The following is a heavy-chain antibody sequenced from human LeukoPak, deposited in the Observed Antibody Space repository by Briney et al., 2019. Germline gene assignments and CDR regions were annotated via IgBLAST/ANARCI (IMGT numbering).Heavy chain of an antibody. CDR1: GFTFSSYS. J-gene: IGHJ3*02. V-gene: IGHV3-21*01. D-gene: IGHD4-11*01. Sequence: GGSLRLSCAASGFTFSSYSMNWVRQAPGKGLEWVSSISSSSSYIYYADSVKGRFTISRDNAKNSLYLQMNSLRDEDTAVYYCARVMYSNYDRAFDIWGQGTMVTVSS. CDR3: ARVMYSNYDRAFDI. CDR2: ISSSSSYI.